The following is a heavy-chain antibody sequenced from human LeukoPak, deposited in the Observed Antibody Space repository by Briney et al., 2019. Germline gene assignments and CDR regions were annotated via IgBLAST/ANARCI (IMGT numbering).Heavy chain of an antibody. Sequence: GGSLRLSCAASGFTFSSYGMSWVRQAPGKGLEWVSAISGSGGSTYYADSVKGRFTISRDNAKNSLYLQMNSLRAEDTAVYYCARVRAEYYYDSSGYYQPYWYFDLWGRGTLVTVSS. V-gene: IGHV3-23*01. CDR1: GFTFSSYG. J-gene: IGHJ2*01. CDR3: ARVRAEYYYDSSGYYQPYWYFDL. CDR2: ISGSGGST. D-gene: IGHD3-22*01.